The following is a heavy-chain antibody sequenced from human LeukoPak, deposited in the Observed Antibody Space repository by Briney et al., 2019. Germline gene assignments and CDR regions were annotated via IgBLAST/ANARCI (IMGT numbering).Heavy chain of an antibody. Sequence: QTGGSLRLSCAASGFIFSNYYMHWVRQAPGKGLEWVSAISGSGGSTYYADSVKGRFTISRDNSKNTLYLQMNSLRAEDTAVYYCAKDQRFRLYYDILTGYLRGAFDIWGQGTMVTVSS. D-gene: IGHD3-9*01. CDR2: ISGSGGST. J-gene: IGHJ3*02. CDR3: AKDQRFRLYYDILTGYLRGAFDI. CDR1: GFIFSNYY. V-gene: IGHV3-23*01.